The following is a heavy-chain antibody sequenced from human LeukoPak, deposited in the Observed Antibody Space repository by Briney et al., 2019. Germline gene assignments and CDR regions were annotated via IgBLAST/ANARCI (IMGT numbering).Heavy chain of an antibody. D-gene: IGHD1-26*01. CDR1: GFTFSDYY. Sequence: AGGSLRLSCAGSGFTFSDYYIDWVRQAPGKGLEWVGRMRNKANRYTTENAASVTGRFTISRDDSKKLVFLQMNSLKIEDTAVYYCTTSPDSGANVFDIWGQGTRVTVSS. CDR3: TTSPDSGANVFDI. V-gene: IGHV3-72*01. J-gene: IGHJ3*02. CDR2: MRNKANRYTT.